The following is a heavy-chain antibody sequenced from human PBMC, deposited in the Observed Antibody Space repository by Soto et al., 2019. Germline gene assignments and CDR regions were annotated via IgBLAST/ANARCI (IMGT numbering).Heavy chain of an antibody. CDR3: ASGNWGTGIYYFDL. Sequence: EVQLVESGGDLAQPGGSLRLSCAASGFTFSDYWMTWVRQAPGKGLECVANIKRDGSDKFYVDSVKGRFSISRDNAKNTVYLEMTGLRAGATAVYYCASGNWGTGIYYFDLWGQGTVVTVSS. V-gene: IGHV3-7*01. CDR2: IKRDGSDK. CDR1: GFTFSDYW. J-gene: IGHJ4*02. D-gene: IGHD7-27*01.